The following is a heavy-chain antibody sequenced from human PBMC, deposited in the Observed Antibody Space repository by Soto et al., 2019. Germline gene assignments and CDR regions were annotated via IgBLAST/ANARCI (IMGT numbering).Heavy chain of an antibody. CDR1: GFSLSNYA. J-gene: IGHJ4*02. CDR2: ISGSGSNT. D-gene: IGHD3-10*01. Sequence: GGSLRLSCAVSGFSLSNYAMSWVRQAPGQGLEWVSAISGSGSNTYYIDSVKGRFTISRDKSKTTLFLQMNNLRAEDTAVYYCAKGGITLVRGSFDYWGQGALVTVSS. CDR3: AKGGITLVRGSFDY. V-gene: IGHV3-23*01.